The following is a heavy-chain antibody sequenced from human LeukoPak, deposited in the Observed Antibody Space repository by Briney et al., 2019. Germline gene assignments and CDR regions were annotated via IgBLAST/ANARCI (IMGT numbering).Heavy chain of an antibody. D-gene: IGHD3-16*01. CDR1: GFTFSSYG. V-gene: IGHV3-7*03. Sequence: GSLRLSCAASGFTFSSYGMHWVRQAPGKGLEWVANIKQDGSEKQYVDSVKGRFAISRDNAKKSLYLQMSNLRAEDTAVYFCARGGGLDVWGQGATVTVSS. J-gene: IGHJ6*02. CDR3: ARGGGLDV. CDR2: IKQDGSEK.